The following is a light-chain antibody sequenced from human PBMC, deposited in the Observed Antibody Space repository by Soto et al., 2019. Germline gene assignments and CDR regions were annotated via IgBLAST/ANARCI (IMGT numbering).Light chain of an antibody. V-gene: IGKV1-5*03. CDR3: QQYNGT. CDR1: QTIGNW. J-gene: IGKJ1*01. Sequence: DIQMTQSPSTLSASVGDRVTITCRASQTIGNWLAWYQQKAGKAPKLLIYKASGLEGGVPSRFSGSGAGTEFTLTISSLQPDDFATYYCQQYNGTFGQGTKVEIK. CDR2: KAS.